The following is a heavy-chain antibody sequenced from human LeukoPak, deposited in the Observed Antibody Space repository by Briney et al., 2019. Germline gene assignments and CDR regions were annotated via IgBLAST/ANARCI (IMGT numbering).Heavy chain of an antibody. Sequence: GGSLRLSCAASGFTLSSYEMNWVRQAPRKGLEWVSYISSSGSTIYYADSVKGRFTISRDNAKNSLYLQMNSLRAEDTAVYYCARIDDYVWGSYRRPVDYWGQGTLVTVSS. CDR1: GFTLSSYE. V-gene: IGHV3-48*03. CDR2: ISSSGSTI. D-gene: IGHD3-16*02. J-gene: IGHJ4*02. CDR3: ARIDDYVWGSYRRPVDY.